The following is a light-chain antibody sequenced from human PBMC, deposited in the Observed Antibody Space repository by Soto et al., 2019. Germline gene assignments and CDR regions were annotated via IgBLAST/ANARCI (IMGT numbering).Light chain of an antibody. Sequence: QSALTQPASVSGSPGQSITISCTGTISDVGTYDLLSWYQHHPGKAPKLIIYAVSKRPSGVSNRFSGSKSGNTASLTISGLQAEDEADYFCCSYACSSTLVFGGGTKVTVL. V-gene: IGLV2-23*02. CDR2: AVS. CDR1: ISDVGTYDL. CDR3: CSYACSSTLV. J-gene: IGLJ3*02.